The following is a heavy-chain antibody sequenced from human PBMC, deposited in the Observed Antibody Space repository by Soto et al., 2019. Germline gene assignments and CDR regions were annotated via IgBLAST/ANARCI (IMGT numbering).Heavy chain of an antibody. J-gene: IGHJ4*02. CDR2: IYSTENT. CDR1: GGSVSSNSYS. D-gene: IGHD6-6*01. Sequence: SETLSLTCTVSGGSVSSNSYSWGWIRQSPGKGLEWIGTIYSTENTYYHPSLLSRVTISVDTSMNEFSLRLSSVTAADTVAYYCARSSIEPRVFMYPFDSWGQGTLVTVSS. V-gene: IGHV4-39*01. CDR3: ARSSIEPRVFMYPFDS.